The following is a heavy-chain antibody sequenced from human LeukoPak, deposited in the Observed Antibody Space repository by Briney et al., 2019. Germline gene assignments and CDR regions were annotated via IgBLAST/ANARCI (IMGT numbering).Heavy chain of an antibody. D-gene: IGHD3-10*01. Sequence: SVKVSCKASGGTFSSYAISWVRQAPGQGLEWMGGIIPIFGTANYAQKFQGRVTITADESTSTAYMELSSLRSEDTAVYYCARGARGRPKSIDYWGQGTLVTVCS. CDR2: IIPIFGTA. CDR1: GGTFSSYA. J-gene: IGHJ4*02. V-gene: IGHV1-69*13. CDR3: ARGARGRPKSIDY.